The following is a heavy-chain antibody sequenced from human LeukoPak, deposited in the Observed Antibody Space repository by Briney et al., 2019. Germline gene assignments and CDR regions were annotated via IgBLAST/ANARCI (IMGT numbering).Heavy chain of an antibody. V-gene: IGHV3-30*02. CDR2: IRYAGSNE. CDR3: ASDVGYSSGWYMFSP. J-gene: IGHJ5*02. D-gene: IGHD6-19*01. CDR1: GFTFSSSG. Sequence: GGSLRLSCAASGFTFSSSGMHWVRQAPGKGLEWVAFIRYAGSNEYYADSVKGRFTISRDNSKSTLYLQMSSLRVEDTAVYYCASDVGYSSGWYMFSPGGQGTLVTVSS.